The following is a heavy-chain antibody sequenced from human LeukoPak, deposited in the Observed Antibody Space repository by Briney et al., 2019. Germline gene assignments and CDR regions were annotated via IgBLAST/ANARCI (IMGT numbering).Heavy chain of an antibody. V-gene: IGHV3-30-3*01. CDR3: AREGCSSTSCQHDY. J-gene: IGHJ4*02. Sequence: PGGSLRLSCAASGFTFSSYAMHWVRQAPGKGLEWVAVISYDGSNKYYADSVKGRFTISRDNSKNTLYLQMNSLRAEDTAVYYCAREGCSSTSCQHDYWGQGTLVTVSS. D-gene: IGHD2-2*01. CDR1: GFTFSSYA. CDR2: ISYDGSNK.